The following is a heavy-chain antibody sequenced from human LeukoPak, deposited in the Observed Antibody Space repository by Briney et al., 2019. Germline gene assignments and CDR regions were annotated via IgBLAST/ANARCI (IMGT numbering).Heavy chain of an antibody. CDR1: GFTFSNYA. CDR2: VSGRDDST. CDR3: AKWGDYDILTGYYDSDY. D-gene: IGHD3-9*01. J-gene: IGHJ4*02. V-gene: IGHV3-23*01. Sequence: GGSLRLSCAAAGFTFSNYAMSWVRQAPGKGLEWVSAVSGRDDSTYYADSVKGRFTISRDNSKNTLYLQMNSLRAEDTAVYYCAKWGDYDILTGYYDSDYWGQGTLVTVSS.